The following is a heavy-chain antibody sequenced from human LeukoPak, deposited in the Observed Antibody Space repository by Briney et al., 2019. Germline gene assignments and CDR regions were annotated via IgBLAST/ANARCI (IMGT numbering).Heavy chain of an antibody. Sequence: GGSLRLSCAASGFTFSSYAMHWVRQAPGKGLEWVAVISYDGSNKYYADSVKGRFTISRDNSKNTLYLQMNSLRAEDTAVYYCARDGSYDFWSGYYLSYWGQGTLVTVSS. D-gene: IGHD3-3*01. CDR3: ARDGSYDFWSGYYLSY. J-gene: IGHJ4*02. V-gene: IGHV3-30*04. CDR2: ISYDGSNK. CDR1: GFTFSSYA.